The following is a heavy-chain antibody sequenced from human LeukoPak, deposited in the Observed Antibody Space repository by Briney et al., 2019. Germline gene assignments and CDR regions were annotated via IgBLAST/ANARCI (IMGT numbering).Heavy chain of an antibody. Sequence: SETLSLTCTVSGGSISSYYWSWIQQPPGKGLEWIGYIYYSGSTNYNPSLKSRVTISVDTSKNQFSLKLSSVTAADTAVYYCARVPLGYCSGGSCYPGWFDPWGQGTLVTVSS. D-gene: IGHD2-15*01. CDR1: GGSISSYY. CDR2: IYYSGST. J-gene: IGHJ5*02. CDR3: ARVPLGYCSGGSCYPGWFDP. V-gene: IGHV4-59*01.